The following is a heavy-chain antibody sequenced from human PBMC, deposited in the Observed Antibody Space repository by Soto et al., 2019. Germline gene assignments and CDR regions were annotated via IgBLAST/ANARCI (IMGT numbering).Heavy chain of an antibody. J-gene: IGHJ3*02. CDR1: GFTFSNAW. V-gene: IGHV3-15*01. CDR2: IKSKTDGGTT. Sequence: GGSLRLSCAASGFTFSNAWMSWVRQAPGKGLEWVGRIKSKTDGGTTDYAAPVKGRFTISRDDSKDTLYLQMNSLKTEDICVYYCTTDDRSRVYAFDIWGQGTMVTVSS. D-gene: IGHD3-22*01. CDR3: TTDDRSRVYAFDI.